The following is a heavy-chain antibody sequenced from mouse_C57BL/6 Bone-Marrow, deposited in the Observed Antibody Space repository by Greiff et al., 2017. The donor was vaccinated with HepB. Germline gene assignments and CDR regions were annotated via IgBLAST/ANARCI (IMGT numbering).Heavy chain of an antibody. J-gene: IGHJ2*01. CDR3: ARHEGLHYYGSSPYYFDY. Sequence: QVQLQQSGAELARPGASVKLSCKASGYTFTSYGISWVKQRTGQGLEWIGEIYPRSGNTYYNEKFKGKATLTADKSSSTAYMELRSLTSEDSAVYFCARHEGLHYYGSSPYYFDYWGQGTTLTVSS. CDR2: IYPRSGNT. CDR1: GYTFTSYG. D-gene: IGHD1-1*01. V-gene: IGHV1-81*01.